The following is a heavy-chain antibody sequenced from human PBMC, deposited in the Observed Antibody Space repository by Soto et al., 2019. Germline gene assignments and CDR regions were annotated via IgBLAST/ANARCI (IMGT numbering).Heavy chain of an antibody. D-gene: IGHD3-22*01. V-gene: IGHV3-23*01. J-gene: IGHJ4*02. CDR2: ISYGGGTT. Sequence: GGSLRLSCVASEFTFSNYAMSWVRQAPGKGLEWVSAISYGGGTTYYADSVKGRFTISRDNSKNTLYLQMNSLRAEDTAVYYSAKNPGYYYDSTGYHFDYWGQGTLVTVSS. CDR3: AKNPGYYYDSTGYHFDY. CDR1: EFTFSNYA.